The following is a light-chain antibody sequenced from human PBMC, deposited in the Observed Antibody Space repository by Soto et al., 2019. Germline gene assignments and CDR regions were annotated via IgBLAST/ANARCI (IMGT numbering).Light chain of an antibody. CDR3: MQGTHWPRT. CDR1: QSLVHSDGNTY. Sequence: DVVMTQSPLSLPVTLGQPASISCRSSQSLVHSDGNTYLNWFHQRPGRSPRRLIYKVSDRDSGVQDRFSGSGSGTDFTLQISRVEDEDVGVYYCMQGTHWPRTFGQGTKVEIK. J-gene: IGKJ1*01. V-gene: IGKV2-30*02. CDR2: KVS.